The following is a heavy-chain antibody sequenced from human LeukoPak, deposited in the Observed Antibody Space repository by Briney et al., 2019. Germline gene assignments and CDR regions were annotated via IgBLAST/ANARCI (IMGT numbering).Heavy chain of an antibody. V-gene: IGHV4-39*07. CDR2: IYYSGST. CDR1: GGSISSSSYY. CDR3: ARGGSEFLCIACSQGMDV. J-gene: IGHJ6*03. D-gene: IGHD6-13*01. Sequence: PSETLSLTCTVSGGSISSSSYYWGWIRQPPGKGLEWIGSIYYSGSTYYNPSLKSRVTISVDTSKNQFSLKLSSVTAADTAVYYCARGGSEFLCIACSQGMDVWGKGTTVTVSS.